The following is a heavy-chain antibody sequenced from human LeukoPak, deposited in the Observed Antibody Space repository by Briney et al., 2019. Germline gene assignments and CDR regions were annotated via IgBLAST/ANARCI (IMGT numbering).Heavy chain of an antibody. CDR2: IYYSGST. J-gene: IGHJ5*02. D-gene: IGHD5-18*01. Sequence: SETLSLTCTVSGGSISSSSYYWGWIRQPPGKGLEWIGSIYYSGSTYYNPSLKSRVTISVDTSKNQFSLKLSSVTAADTAVYYCARGRYRFDPWGQGTLVTVSS. CDR3: ARGRYRFDP. V-gene: IGHV4-39*07. CDR1: GGSISSSSYY.